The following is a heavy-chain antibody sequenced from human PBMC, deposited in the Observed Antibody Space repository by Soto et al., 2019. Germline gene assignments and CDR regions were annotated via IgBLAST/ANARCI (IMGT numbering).Heavy chain of an antibody. CDR3: ARAKLCNTLSCPHSFDT. V-gene: IGHV4-4*02. CDR2: VYHSGSS. D-gene: IGHD2-2*01. Sequence: QVQLQESGPGLVNASGTLSLTCGVSGGSINTNNWWSWLRQPPGQGLEWIAEVYHSGSSNYNPSLKSRLSISVDTSKNQVSLRLTSVTAADSAVYYCARAKLCNTLSCPHSFDTWGQGTLVSVSS. J-gene: IGHJ4*02. CDR1: GGSINTNNW.